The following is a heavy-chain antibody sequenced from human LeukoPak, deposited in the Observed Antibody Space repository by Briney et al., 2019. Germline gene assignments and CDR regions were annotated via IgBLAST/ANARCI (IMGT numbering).Heavy chain of an antibody. V-gene: IGHV3-21*01. CDR2: ITGDSEYI. CDR1: GFTFSTSA. D-gene: IGHD2-15*01. Sequence: GGSLRLSCAASGFTFSTSAMAWVRQAPGKGLEWVSSITGDSEYIYYADSVKGRFTISRDNAKNSLSLQMNSLRAEDTAVYYCARLYCSVASRYGKHYFAYWGQGALVTVSS. J-gene: IGHJ4*02. CDR3: ARLYCSVASRYGKHYFAY.